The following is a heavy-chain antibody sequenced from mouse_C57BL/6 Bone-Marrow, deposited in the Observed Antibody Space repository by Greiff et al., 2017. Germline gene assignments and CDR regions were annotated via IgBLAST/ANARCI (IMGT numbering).Heavy chain of an antibody. Sequence: VQLQQPGAELVKPGASVKLSCKASGYTFTSYWMHWVKQRPGQGLEWIGMIHPNSGSTNYNEKFKSKATLTVDKSSSTAYMQLSSLTSEDSAVYYCAIYYDYGAWFAYWGRGTRVTVTA. V-gene: IGHV1-64*01. CDR1: GYTFTSYW. CDR3: AIYYDYGAWFAY. CDR2: IHPNSGST. J-gene: IGHJ3*01. D-gene: IGHD2-4*01.